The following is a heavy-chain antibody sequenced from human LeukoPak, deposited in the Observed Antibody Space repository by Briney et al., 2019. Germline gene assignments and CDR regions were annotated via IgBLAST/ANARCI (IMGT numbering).Heavy chain of an antibody. CDR2: IYSSGST. CDR3: AREFGPKNWFDP. CDR1: GGSISSSSYY. D-gene: IGHD3-16*01. V-gene: IGHV4-39*07. J-gene: IGHJ5*02. Sequence: SETLSLTCTVSGGSISSSSYYWGWIRQPPGKGLEWIGRIYSSGSTYYNPSLKSRVTISVDTSKNQFSLKLSSVTAADTAVYYCAREFGPKNWFDPWGQGTLVTVSS.